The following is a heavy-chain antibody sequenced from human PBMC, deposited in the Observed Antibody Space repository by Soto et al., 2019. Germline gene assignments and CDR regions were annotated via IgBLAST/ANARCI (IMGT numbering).Heavy chain of an antibody. CDR1: GLTFSSYG. Sequence: QVQLVESGGGVVQPGGSLRLSCAASGLTFSSYGMHWVRQAPGKGLEWVAVISYHGINTHYADSVKGRFTISRDNYKNTLYLHMNSLRPEDTAVYYCAKTGDSSYDWGWFDPWGQGTLVTVSS. D-gene: IGHD5-12*01. CDR2: ISYHGINT. V-gene: IGHV3-30*18. CDR3: AKTGDSSYDWGWFDP. J-gene: IGHJ5*02.